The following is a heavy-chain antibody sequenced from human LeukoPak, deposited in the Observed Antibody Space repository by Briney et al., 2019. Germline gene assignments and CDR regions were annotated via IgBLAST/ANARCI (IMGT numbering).Heavy chain of an antibody. CDR2: INHSGST. D-gene: IGHD5-12*01. CDR1: GGSFSGYY. Sequence: PSETLSLTCAVYGGSFSGYYWSWIRQPPGKGLEWIGEINHSGSTNYNPSLKSRVTISVDTSKNQFSLKLSSVAAADTAVYYCARDSSGYDSGWYFDLWGRGTLVTVSS. J-gene: IGHJ2*01. V-gene: IGHV4-34*01. CDR3: ARDSSGYDSGWYFDL.